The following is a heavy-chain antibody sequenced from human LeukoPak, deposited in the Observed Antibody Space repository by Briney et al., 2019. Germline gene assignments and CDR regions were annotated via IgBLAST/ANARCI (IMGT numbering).Heavy chain of an antibody. CDR1: GFSFNTYE. J-gene: IGHJ4*02. Sequence: GGSLRLSCAASGFSFNTYEISWVRQTPGKGLEWVAFISSSGSTIYYADSVKGRFNISRDNTKNSVYLQMNSLRVDDTAVYYCARPISYGDDAFGYWGQGTLVTVSS. D-gene: IGHD3-10*01. V-gene: IGHV3-48*03. CDR3: ARPISYGDDAFGY. CDR2: ISSSGSTI.